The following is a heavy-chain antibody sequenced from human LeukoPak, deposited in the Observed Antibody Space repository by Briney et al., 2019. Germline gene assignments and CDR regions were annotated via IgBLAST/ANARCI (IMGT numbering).Heavy chain of an antibody. CDR3: TTGVFTMIAVANLEDGFDY. CDR1: GFTFSNAW. CDR2: IKSKTDGGTT. V-gene: IGHV3-15*07. Sequence: GGSLRLSCAASGFTFSNAWMNWVRQAPGKGLEWVGRIKSKTDGGTTDYAAPVKGRFTISRDDSKNTLYLQMNSLKTEDTAVYYYTTGVFTMIAVANLEDGFDYWGQGTLVTVSS. D-gene: IGHD3-22*01. J-gene: IGHJ4*02.